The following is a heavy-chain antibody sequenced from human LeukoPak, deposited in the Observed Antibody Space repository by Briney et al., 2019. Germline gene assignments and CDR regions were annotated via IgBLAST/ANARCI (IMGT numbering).Heavy chain of an antibody. CDR3: ARVKHYIWGSYRYVWFDP. D-gene: IGHD3-16*02. Sequence: KSSETLSLTCAVYGGSFSGYYWSWIRQPPGKGLEGIGEINHSGSTNYNPSLKSRVTTSVGTSKNQFSLKLSSVTAADTAVYYCARVKHYIWGSYRYVWFDPWGQGTLVTVSS. J-gene: IGHJ5*02. CDR1: GGSFSGYY. CDR2: INHSGST. V-gene: IGHV4-34*01.